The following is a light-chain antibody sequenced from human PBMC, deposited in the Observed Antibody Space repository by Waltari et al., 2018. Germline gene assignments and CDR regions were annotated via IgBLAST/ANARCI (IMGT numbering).Light chain of an antibody. Sequence: QSVLTQPPSVSGAPGQRVTIPCTGSSSNIGADYYVHWYQKLPGTAPKLLIQGNKNRPSGVPDRFSGSKSGASASLAIAGLRAEDEGEYYCQSYDTILSVSVFGGGTKVTVL. CDR3: QSYDTILSVSV. CDR2: GNK. V-gene: IGLV1-40*01. CDR1: SSNIGADYY. J-gene: IGLJ2*01.